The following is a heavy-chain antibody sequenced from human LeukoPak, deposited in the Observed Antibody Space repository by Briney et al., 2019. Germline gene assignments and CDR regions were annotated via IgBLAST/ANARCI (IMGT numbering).Heavy chain of an antibody. V-gene: IGHV1-3*01. CDR1: GYTFTSYA. Sequence: ASVKVSCKASGYTFTSYAMHWVRQAPGQRLEWMGWINAGNGNTKYSQKFQGRVTITRDTSVSTAYMELSSLRSEDTAVYYCARELVESPPRYCSSTSCPPRDYWGQGTLVTVPS. CDR2: INAGNGNT. D-gene: IGHD2-2*01. CDR3: ARELVESPPRYCSSTSCPPRDY. J-gene: IGHJ4*02.